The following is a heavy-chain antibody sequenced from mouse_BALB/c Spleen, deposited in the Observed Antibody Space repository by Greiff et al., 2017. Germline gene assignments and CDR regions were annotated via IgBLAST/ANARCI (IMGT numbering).Heavy chain of an antibody. Sequence: QVQLTESGPGLVAPSQSLSITCTVSGFSLTSYGVHWVRQPPGKGLEWLGVIWAGGSTNYNSALMSRLSISKDNSKSQVFLKMNSLQTDDTAMYYCARDDYDYDEGFAYWGQGTLVTVSA. J-gene: IGHJ3*01. CDR1: GFSLTSYG. CDR2: IWAGGST. CDR3: ARDDYDYDEGFAY. V-gene: IGHV2-9*02. D-gene: IGHD2-4*01.